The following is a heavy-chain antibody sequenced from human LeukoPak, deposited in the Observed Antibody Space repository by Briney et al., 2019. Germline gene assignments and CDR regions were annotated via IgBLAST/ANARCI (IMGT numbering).Heavy chain of an antibody. J-gene: IGHJ4*02. CDR2: IYYSGST. CDR1: GGSISSYY. V-gene: IGHV4-59*08. CDR3: ARHVTYCSSTSCYTSGGFDY. D-gene: IGHD2-2*02. Sequence: ASETLSLTCTVSGGSISSYYWSWIRQPPGKGLEWIGYIYYSGSTNYNPSLKSRVTISVDTSKNQFSLKLSSVTAADTAVYYCARHVTYCSSTSCYTSGGFDYWGQGTLVTVSS.